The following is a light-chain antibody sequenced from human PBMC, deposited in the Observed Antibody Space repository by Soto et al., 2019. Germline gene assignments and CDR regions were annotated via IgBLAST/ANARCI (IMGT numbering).Light chain of an antibody. CDR2: EVT. J-gene: IGLJ3*02. CDR1: SSDVGGYNL. V-gene: IGLV2-14*03. CDR3: SSYIPRITDWA. Sequence: QSALAQPASVSGSPGQSITISCTGTSSDVGGYNLVSWYQQHPGEAPKLMIYEVTNRPSGVSNRFSGSKSGNTASPTISGLQAEDEADYYCSSYIPRITDWAFGGGTKVTVL.